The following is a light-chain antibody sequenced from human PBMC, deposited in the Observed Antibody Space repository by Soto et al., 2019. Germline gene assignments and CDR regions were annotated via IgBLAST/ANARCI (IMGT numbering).Light chain of an antibody. Sequence: QSALTQPASVSGSPGQSITISCTGTSGDIGTYGFVSWYQHHPAKAPKLIIYEASKRPSGISNRFSGSRSGNTASLTISGLQPGDEADYYCCSYAGSNRVFGGGTKLTVL. CDR3: CSYAGSNRV. CDR2: EAS. CDR1: SGDIGTYGF. V-gene: IGLV2-23*01. J-gene: IGLJ3*02.